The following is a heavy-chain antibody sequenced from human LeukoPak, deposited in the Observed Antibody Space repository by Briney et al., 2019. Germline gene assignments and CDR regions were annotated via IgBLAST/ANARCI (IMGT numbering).Heavy chain of an antibody. D-gene: IGHD5-18*01. CDR3: ATDPSAMGGIWYFDL. J-gene: IGHJ2*01. Sequence: ASVKVSCTVSGYTPTELSMHWVRPAPGKGLEWRGGFDPEDGETIYAQKFQGRVTVTEDTSTDTAYMELSSLRSEDTAVYYCATDPSAMGGIWYFDLWGRGTLVTVSS. CDR2: FDPEDGET. V-gene: IGHV1-24*01. CDR1: GYTPTELS.